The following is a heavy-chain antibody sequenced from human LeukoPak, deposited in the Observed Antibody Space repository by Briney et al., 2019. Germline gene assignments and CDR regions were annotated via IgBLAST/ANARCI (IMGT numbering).Heavy chain of an antibody. CDR2: IKQDGSET. CDR3: ARDPASSSWTYYFDY. D-gene: IGHD6-13*01. V-gene: IGHV3-7*01. J-gene: IGHJ4*02. Sequence: GGSLRLSCAASGFTFSSYWMSWVRQAPGKGLEWVANIKQDGSETYYVDSVKGRFTISRDNAKSSLYLQMNSLRAEDTAVYYCARDPASSSWTYYFDYWGQGTLVTVSS. CDR1: GFTFSSYW.